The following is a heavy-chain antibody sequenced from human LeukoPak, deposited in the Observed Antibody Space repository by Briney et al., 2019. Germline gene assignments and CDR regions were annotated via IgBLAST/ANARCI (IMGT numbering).Heavy chain of an antibody. CDR3: ARDQGLRLEPRELDAFDI. CDR2: INPNSGGT. CDR1: GYTFTGYY. Sequence: GASVKVSCKASGYTFTGYYMHWVRQAPGQGLEWMGWINPNSGGTYFAQKFQGRVTMTRDTSISTAYMELSRLTSDDTAVYHCARDQGLRLEPRELDAFDIWGQGTTVTVSS. J-gene: IGHJ3*02. V-gene: IGHV1-2*02. D-gene: IGHD1-1*01.